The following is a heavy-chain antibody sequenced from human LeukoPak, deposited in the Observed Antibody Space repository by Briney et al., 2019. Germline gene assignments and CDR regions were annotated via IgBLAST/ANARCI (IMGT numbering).Heavy chain of an antibody. CDR3: ARTRAKGYYYDSSGYYPPFDY. Sequence: ASVKVSCKASGYTFTSYGISWVRQAPGQGLEWMGCVNPNSGGTNYAQKFQGRVTMTRDTSISTAYMELRSLRSDDTAVYYCARTRAKGYYYDSSGYYPPFDYWGKGTLVTVSS. CDR2: VNPNSGGT. V-gene: IGHV1-2*02. CDR1: GYTFTSYG. D-gene: IGHD3-22*01. J-gene: IGHJ4*02.